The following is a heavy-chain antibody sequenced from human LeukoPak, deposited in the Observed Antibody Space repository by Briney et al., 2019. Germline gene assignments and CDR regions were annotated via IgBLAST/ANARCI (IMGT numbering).Heavy chain of an antibody. CDR3: AKPYPLIVPAASRGAFDI. Sequence: PGGSLRLSCAASGFTFSSYAMSWVRQAPGKGLEWVSAISGSGGSTYYADSVKGRFAISRDNSKNTLYLQMNSLRAEDTAVYYCAKPYPLIVPAASRGAFDIWGQGTMVTVSS. CDR1: GFTFSSYA. D-gene: IGHD2-2*01. J-gene: IGHJ3*02. CDR2: ISGSGGST. V-gene: IGHV3-23*01.